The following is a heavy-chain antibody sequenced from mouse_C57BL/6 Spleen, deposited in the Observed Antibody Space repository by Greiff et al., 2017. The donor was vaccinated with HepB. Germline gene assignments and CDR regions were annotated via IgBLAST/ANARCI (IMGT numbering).Heavy chain of an antibody. J-gene: IGHJ1*03. Sequence: EVQRVESGGGLVKPGGSLKLSCAASGFTFSSYAMSWVRQTPEKRLEWVATISDGGSYTYYPDNVKGRFTISRDNAKNNLYLQMSHLKSEDTAMYYCARGDYYGSSNWYFDVWGTGTTVTVSS. CDR3: ARGDYYGSSNWYFDV. D-gene: IGHD1-1*01. CDR2: ISDGGSYT. V-gene: IGHV5-4*01. CDR1: GFTFSSYA.